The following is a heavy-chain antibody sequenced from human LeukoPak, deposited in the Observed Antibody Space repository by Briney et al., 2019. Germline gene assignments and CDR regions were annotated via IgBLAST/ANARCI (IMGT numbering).Heavy chain of an antibody. CDR2: IKQDGSEK. D-gene: IGHD3-22*01. Sequence: SGGSLRLSCAASGFTFSSYWMSWVRQAPGKGLEWVANIKQDGSEKYYVDSVKGRFTISRDNAKNSLSLQMYSLRADDTAVYYCARAPTNYDSSGYYYPAYWYFDLWGRGTLVTVSS. CDR3: ARAPTNYDSSGYYYPAYWYFDL. J-gene: IGHJ2*01. CDR1: GFTFSSYW. V-gene: IGHV3-7*01.